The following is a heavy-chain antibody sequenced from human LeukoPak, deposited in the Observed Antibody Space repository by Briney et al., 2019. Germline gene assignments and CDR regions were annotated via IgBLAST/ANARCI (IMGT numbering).Heavy chain of an antibody. V-gene: IGHV1-2*06. CDR2: INPSTGGT. CDR3: ARGQPYGDYIYFDP. D-gene: IGHD4-17*01. J-gene: IGHJ5*02. Sequence: ASVKVSCKASGYTFIGYYMHWVRQAPRQGLEWMGRINPSTGGTNSAQKFQGRVTMTRDTSISTAYMELSRLTSDDTAIYYCARGQPYGDYIYFDPWGQGTLVTVSS. CDR1: GYTFIGYY.